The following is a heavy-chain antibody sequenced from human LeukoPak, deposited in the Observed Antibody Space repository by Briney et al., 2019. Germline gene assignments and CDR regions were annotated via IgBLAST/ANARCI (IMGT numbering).Heavy chain of an antibody. CDR1: GFTFSSYG. D-gene: IGHD6-19*01. CDR2: ISYDGSNK. V-gene: IGHV3-30*18. J-gene: IGHJ3*02. CDR3: AKDYSSGLDAFDI. Sequence: GGSLRLSCAASGFTFSSYGVHWVRQAPGKGLEWVAVISYDGSNKYYADSVKGRFTISRDNSKNTLYLQMNSLRAEDTAVYYCAKDYSSGLDAFDIWGQGTMVTVSS.